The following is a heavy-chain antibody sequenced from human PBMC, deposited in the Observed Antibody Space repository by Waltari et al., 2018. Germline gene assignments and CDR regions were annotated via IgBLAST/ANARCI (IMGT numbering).Heavy chain of an antibody. CDR1: GGSFSGYY. J-gene: IGHJ4*02. V-gene: IGHV4-34*01. Sequence: QVQLQQWGAGLLKPSETLSLTCAVYGGSFSGYYWSWIRQPPGKGLEWIGEINHSGSTNYNPSRKSRVTISVDTSKNQFSLKLSSVTAADTAVYYCARGRDIVVVVAATPGDYWGQGTLVTVSS. D-gene: IGHD2-15*01. CDR3: ARGRDIVVVVAATPGDY. CDR2: INHSGST.